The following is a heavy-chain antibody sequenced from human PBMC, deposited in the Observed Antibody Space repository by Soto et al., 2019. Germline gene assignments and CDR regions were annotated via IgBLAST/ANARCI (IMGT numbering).Heavy chain of an antibody. V-gene: IGHV4-59*01. Sequence: SETLSLTCTVSGGSISSYYWSWIRQPPGKGLEWIGYIYYSGSTNYNPSLKSRVTISVDTSKNQFSLKLSSVTAADTAVYYCARVYYSSSSGTYYYYYYMDVWGKGTTVTVSS. CDR3: ARVYYSSSSGTYYYYYYMDV. J-gene: IGHJ6*03. CDR2: IYYSGST. D-gene: IGHD6-6*01. CDR1: GGSISSYY.